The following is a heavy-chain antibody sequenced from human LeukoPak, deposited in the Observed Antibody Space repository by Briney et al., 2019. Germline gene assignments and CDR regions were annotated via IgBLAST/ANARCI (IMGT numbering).Heavy chain of an antibody. CDR2: ISSSGGTI. Sequence: PGGSLRLSCAASGFTFSDYYMSWIRQAPGKGLEWVSYISSSGGTIYYADSVKGRFTISRDNAKNSLYLQMNSLRAEDTAVYCCARACGGDCYSSVAFDIWGQGTMVTVSS. V-gene: IGHV3-11*01. CDR1: GFTFSDYY. D-gene: IGHD2-21*02. CDR3: ARACGGDCYSSVAFDI. J-gene: IGHJ3*02.